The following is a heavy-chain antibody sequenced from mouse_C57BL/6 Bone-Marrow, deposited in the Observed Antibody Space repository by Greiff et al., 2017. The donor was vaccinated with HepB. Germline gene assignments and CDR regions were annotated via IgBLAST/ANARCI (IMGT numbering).Heavy chain of an antibody. CDR2: INPNNGGT. CDR1: GYTFTDYN. Sequence: DVKLQESGPELVKPGASVKIPCKASGYTFTDYNMDWVKQSHGKSLEWIGDINPNNGGTIYNQKFKGKATLTVDKSSSTAYMELRSLTSEDTAVYYCACITTVVPYAMDYWGQGTSVTVSS. J-gene: IGHJ4*01. V-gene: IGHV1-18*01. D-gene: IGHD1-1*01. CDR3: ACITTVVPYAMDY.